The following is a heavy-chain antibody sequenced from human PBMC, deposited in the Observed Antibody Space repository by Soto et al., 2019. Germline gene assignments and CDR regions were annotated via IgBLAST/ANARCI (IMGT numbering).Heavy chain of an antibody. Sequence: PGESLKISCKGSGYSFTSYWIGWVRQMPGKGLEWMGRIDPSDSYTNYSPSFQGHVTISADKSISTAYLQWSSLKASDTAMYYCASSPRGYCSSTSCRELGNYYGMDVWGQGTTVTSP. CDR1: GYSFTSYW. CDR3: ASSPRGYCSSTSCRELGNYYGMDV. D-gene: IGHD2-2*01. V-gene: IGHV5-10-1*01. CDR2: IDPSDSYT. J-gene: IGHJ6*02.